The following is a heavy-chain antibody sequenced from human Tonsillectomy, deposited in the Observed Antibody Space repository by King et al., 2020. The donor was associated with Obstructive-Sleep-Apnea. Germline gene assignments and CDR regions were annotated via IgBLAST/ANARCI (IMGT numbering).Heavy chain of an antibody. CDR1: GFSFSTYA. CDR3: ARVYGDNSPFDY. V-gene: IGHV3-30*04. CDR2: ISYDGSNK. J-gene: IGHJ4*02. Sequence: VQLVESGGGVVQPGRSLRLSCAASGFSFSTYAMHWVRQAPGKGLEWVAVISYDGSNKCYADSVTGRFTISRDNSKNTMYLQMNSLRAEDTAVYYCARVYGDNSPFDYWGQGTLVIVSS. D-gene: IGHD4-17*01.